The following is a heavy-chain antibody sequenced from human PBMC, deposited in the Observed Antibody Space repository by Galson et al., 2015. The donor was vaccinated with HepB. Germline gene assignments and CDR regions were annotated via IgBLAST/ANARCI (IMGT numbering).Heavy chain of an antibody. J-gene: IGHJ4*02. D-gene: IGHD3-9*01. CDR1: GFTVSSNY. CDR2: IYSGGST. V-gene: IGHV3-66*01. CDR3: ARGAGERLRYFDWLPTGPFDY. Sequence: SLRLSCAASGFTVSSNYMSWVRQAPGKGLEWVSVIYSGGSTYYADSVKGRFTISRDNSKNTLYLQMNSLRAEGTAVYYCARGAGERLRYFDWLPTGPFDYWGQGTLVTVSS.